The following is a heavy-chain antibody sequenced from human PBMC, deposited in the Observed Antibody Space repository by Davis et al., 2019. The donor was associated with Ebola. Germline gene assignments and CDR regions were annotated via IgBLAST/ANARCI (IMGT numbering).Heavy chain of an antibody. J-gene: IGHJ6*02. Sequence: GESLKISCAASGFTFSSYAMHWVRQAPGKGLEWVAVISYDGSNKYYADSVKGRFTISRDNSKNTLYLQMNSLRAEDTAVYYCARDRTDYDFWSGYYHYYYYGMDVWGQGTTVTVSS. CDR1: GFTFSSYA. CDR3: ARDRTDYDFWSGYYHYYYYGMDV. CDR2: ISYDGSNK. V-gene: IGHV3-30-3*01. D-gene: IGHD3-3*01.